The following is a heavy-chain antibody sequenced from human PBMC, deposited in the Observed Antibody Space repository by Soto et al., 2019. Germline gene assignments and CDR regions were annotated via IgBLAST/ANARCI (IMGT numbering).Heavy chain of an antibody. J-gene: IGHJ6*02. Sequence: XATLSLTFTVSGGSISSYYWSWIRQPPGKGLEWIGYIYYSGSTNYNPSLKSRVTISVDTSKNQFSLKLSSVTAADTAVYYCARGLRGMDVWGQGTTVTVSS. CDR3: ARGLRGMDV. CDR1: GGSISSYY. V-gene: IGHV4-59*01. CDR2: IYYSGST.